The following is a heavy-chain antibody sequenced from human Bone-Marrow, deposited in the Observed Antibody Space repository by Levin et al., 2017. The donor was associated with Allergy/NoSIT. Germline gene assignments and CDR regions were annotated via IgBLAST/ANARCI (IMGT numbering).Heavy chain of an antibody. D-gene: IGHD3-10*01. CDR1: GFTFSTSD. V-gene: IGHV3-23*01. Sequence: PGGSLRLSCAASGFTFSTSDMGWLRQAPGKGLEWVAAITTTGGSTPHADPVQGRFTISRDNSKNTLYLQMDSLRAEDTAVYYCARAGDRWRFDYWGQGTLATVSS. J-gene: IGHJ4*02. CDR2: ITTTGGST. CDR3: ARAGDRWRFDY.